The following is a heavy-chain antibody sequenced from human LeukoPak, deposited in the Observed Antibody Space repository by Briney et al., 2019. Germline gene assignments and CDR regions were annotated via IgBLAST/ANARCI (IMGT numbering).Heavy chain of an antibody. Sequence: GGSLRLSCAASGFTFSSYAMHWVRQAPGKGLEWVAVISYDGSNKYYADSVKGRFTISRDNSKNTLYLQMNSLRAEDTAVYYCARDHMTTVAVYYYYGMDVWGQGATVTVSS. CDR2: ISYDGSNK. J-gene: IGHJ6*02. CDR1: GFTFSSYA. V-gene: IGHV3-30-3*01. D-gene: IGHD4-11*01. CDR3: ARDHMTTVAVYYYYGMDV.